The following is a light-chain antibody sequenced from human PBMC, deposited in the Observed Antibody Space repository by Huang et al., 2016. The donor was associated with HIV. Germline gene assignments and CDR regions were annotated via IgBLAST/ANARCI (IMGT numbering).Light chain of an antibody. CDR2: KAS. Sequence: DIQMTQSPSTLSASVGDRVTITCRASQSISSWLAWYQQKPGKAPKLLIYKASSLQSGVPARFNGSGSGTEFTLTINSLQPGDFATYHCQQSNSYPYTFGQGTKLEIK. CDR1: QSISSW. V-gene: IGKV1-5*03. J-gene: IGKJ2*01. CDR3: QQSNSYPYT.